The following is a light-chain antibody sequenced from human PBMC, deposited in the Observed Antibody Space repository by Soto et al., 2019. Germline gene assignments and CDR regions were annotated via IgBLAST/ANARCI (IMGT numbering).Light chain of an antibody. CDR2: EVN. Sequence: QSVLTQPPSASGSPGRSVTISCSGTRSDVGDYNSVSWYQQHPGKAPKLIIYEVNKRPPGVPDRFSGSKSGNAASLTVSGLQAEDEADYYCSSYAGSNIWVFGGGTKVTVL. CDR3: SSYAGSNIWV. CDR1: RSDVGDYNS. J-gene: IGLJ3*02. V-gene: IGLV2-8*01.